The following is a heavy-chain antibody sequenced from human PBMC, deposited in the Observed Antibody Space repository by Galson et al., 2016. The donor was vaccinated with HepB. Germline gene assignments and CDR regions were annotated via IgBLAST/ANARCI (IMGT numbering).Heavy chain of an antibody. Sequence: CAISGDSVSSNSAAWNWIRQSPSRGLEWLGRTYYRSKWYNDYAVSVESRITINPDTSKNQVSLQLNSVTPEDTAVYYCARERLRYFDWLRIRYYYYGMDVWGQGTAVTVSS. J-gene: IGHJ6*02. CDR2: TYYRSKWYN. CDR3: ARERLRYFDWLRIRYYYYGMDV. D-gene: IGHD3-9*01. V-gene: IGHV6-1*01. CDR1: GDSVSSNSAA.